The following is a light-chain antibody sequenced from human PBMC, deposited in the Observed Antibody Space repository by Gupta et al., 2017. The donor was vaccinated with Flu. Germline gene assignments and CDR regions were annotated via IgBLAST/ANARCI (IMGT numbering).Light chain of an antibody. CDR3: QQRSNWPPFT. V-gene: IGKV3-11*01. CDR1: QSVSSY. Sequence: EIVLTQSPATLSLSPGERATLSCRASQSVSSYLAWYQQKPGQAPRLLIYDASNRDTGIPARFSGSGYGKDVTLTISSREQEDFAVYYCQQRSNWPPFTFGRGTKVDIK. J-gene: IGKJ4*01. CDR2: DAS.